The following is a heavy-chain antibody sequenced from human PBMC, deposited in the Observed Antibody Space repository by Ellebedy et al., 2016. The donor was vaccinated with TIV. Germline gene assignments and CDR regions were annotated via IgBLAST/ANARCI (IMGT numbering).Heavy chain of an antibody. CDR3: ARAWYYYDSSGYLNYFDY. CDR2: IYYSGST. D-gene: IGHD3-22*01. Sequence: SETLSLTXTVSGGSISSYYWSWIRQPPGKGLEWIGYIYYSGSTNYNPSLKGRVTISVDTSKNQFSLKLSSVTAADTAVYYCARAWYYYDSSGYLNYFDYWGQGTLVTVSS. CDR1: GGSISSYY. V-gene: IGHV4-59*01. J-gene: IGHJ4*02.